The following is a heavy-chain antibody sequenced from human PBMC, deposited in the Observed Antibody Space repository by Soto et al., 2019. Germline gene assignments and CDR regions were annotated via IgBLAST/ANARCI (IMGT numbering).Heavy chain of an antibody. CDR2: IYYTGST. J-gene: IGHJ4*02. CDR1: GGSVSSESHY. V-gene: IGHV4-61*01. CDR3: ARGAPRGIIHDFDS. Sequence: SETLSLTCTVSGGSVSSESHYWSWIRQTPGKGLEWIGYIYYTGSTNYNPSLKGRVTMSVDTSRDQVSLRLRSVTRADTAVYYCARGAPRGIIHDFDSWGQGSLVTV. D-gene: IGHD3-10*01.